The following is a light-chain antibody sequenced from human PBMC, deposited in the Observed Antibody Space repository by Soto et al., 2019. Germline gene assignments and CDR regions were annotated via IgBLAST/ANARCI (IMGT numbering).Light chain of an antibody. J-gene: IGKJ5*01. CDR3: QLGVT. CDR1: QSVSSN. CDR2: YAS. V-gene: IGKV3-11*01. Sequence: EIALTQSPATLSLSPGERATLSCRASQSVSSNLAWYQQKPGQAPRLLIYYASNMACGMPARFSGSGSGTDFSLTICMLVPKVFASYYWQLGVTVGQGTRREI.